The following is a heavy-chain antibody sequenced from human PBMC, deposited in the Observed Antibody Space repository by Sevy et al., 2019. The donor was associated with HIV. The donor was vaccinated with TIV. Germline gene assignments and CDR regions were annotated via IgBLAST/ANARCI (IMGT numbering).Heavy chain of an antibody. Sequence: GGSLRLSCAASGFTFSSYGMHWVRQAPGKGLEWVAVISYDGSNKYYADSVKGRFTISRENSKNTLYLQMNSLRAEDTAVYYCAKTETYYDFWSGLYYYYGMDVWGQGTTVTVSS. CDR2: ISYDGSNK. J-gene: IGHJ6*02. D-gene: IGHD3-3*01. CDR1: GFTFSSYG. CDR3: AKTETYYDFWSGLYYYYGMDV. V-gene: IGHV3-30*18.